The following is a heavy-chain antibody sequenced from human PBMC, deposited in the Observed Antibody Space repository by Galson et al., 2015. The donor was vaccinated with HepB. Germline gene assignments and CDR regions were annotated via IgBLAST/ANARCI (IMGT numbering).Heavy chain of an antibody. D-gene: IGHD1-1*01. Sequence: QSGAEVKKPGESLKISCKGSGYSFISYWIGWVRQMPGKGLEWMGIIYPGDSETRYNPSFQGQVTMSADKSISTAYLQWSSLKASDSARYYCARSGAYYGMDVWGQGTTVTVSS. CDR3: ARSGAYYGMDV. V-gene: IGHV5-51*01. CDR1: GYSFISYW. CDR2: IYPGDSET. J-gene: IGHJ6*02.